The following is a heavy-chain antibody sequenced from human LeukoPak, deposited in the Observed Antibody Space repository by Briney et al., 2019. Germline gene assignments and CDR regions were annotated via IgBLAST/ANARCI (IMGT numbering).Heavy chain of an antibody. J-gene: IGHJ4*02. CDR3: AKDLDGGSYQPSDY. CDR2: IDPKSGGT. D-gene: IGHD1-26*01. CDR1: GYTFTGYY. V-gene: IGHV1-2*02. Sequence: RGASVKVSCKTSGYTFTGYYLHWVRQAPRQGLEWMGWIDPKSGGTNYAQRFQGRVTMTRDTSISTVYMELSSLRSDDTAVYYCAKDLDGGSYQPSDYRGQGTLVTVSS.